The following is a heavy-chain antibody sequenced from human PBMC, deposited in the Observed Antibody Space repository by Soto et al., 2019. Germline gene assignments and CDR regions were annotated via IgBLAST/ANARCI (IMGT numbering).Heavy chain of an antibody. D-gene: IGHD2-8*01. CDR2: IIPIFGTA. Sequence: GASVKVSCKASGVTFSSYAISWVRQAPGQGLEWMGGIIPIFGTANYAQKFQGRVTITADESTSTAYMELSSLRSEDTAVYYCARDKNLRVYAPYYYYYGMDVWGQGTTVTVSS. CDR1: GVTFSSYA. CDR3: ARDKNLRVYAPYYYYYGMDV. J-gene: IGHJ6*02. V-gene: IGHV1-69*13.